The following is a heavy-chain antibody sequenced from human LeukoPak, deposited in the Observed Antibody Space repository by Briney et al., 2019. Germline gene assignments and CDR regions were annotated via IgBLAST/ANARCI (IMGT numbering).Heavy chain of an antibody. CDR2: IKSKADGETI. V-gene: IGHV3-15*07. J-gene: IGHJ4*02. D-gene: IGHD1-20*01. CDR1: GFTFTNAW. CDR3: STLTSRGLSDS. Sequence: TGGSLRLSCAASGFTFTNAWMNWVRQAPGKGLEWVGRIKSKADGETIDYAAPVKGRFTFSRDDSKNMLYLQMNSLKSEDTAVYYCSTLTSRGLSDSWGQGTLVTVSS.